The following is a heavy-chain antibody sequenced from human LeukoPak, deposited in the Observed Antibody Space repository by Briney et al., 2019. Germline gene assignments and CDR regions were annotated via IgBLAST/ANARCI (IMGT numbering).Heavy chain of an antibody. D-gene: IGHD3-10*01. Sequence: GGFLRLSCAAAGFTFSGYEMNWVRQAPGKGLEWVSYISSSGRTIYYADSVKGRFTISRDNAKNSLYLQMNSLRAEDTAVYYCARVSYYGSGSYYLDYWGQGTLVTVSS. CDR3: ARVSYYGSGSYYLDY. CDR2: ISSSGRTI. J-gene: IGHJ4*02. V-gene: IGHV3-48*03. CDR1: GFTFSGYE.